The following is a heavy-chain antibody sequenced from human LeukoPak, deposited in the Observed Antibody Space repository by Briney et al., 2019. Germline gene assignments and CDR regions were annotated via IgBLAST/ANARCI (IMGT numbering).Heavy chain of an antibody. V-gene: IGHV3-30*02. CDR3: AKDLNPLGGRYQLLPPDP. CDR1: GFTFSSFG. J-gene: IGHJ5*02. D-gene: IGHD2-2*01. CDR2: IRYDGSNK. Sequence: GGSLRLSCAASGFTFSSFGMHWVRQAPGKGLEWVAFIRYDGSNKYYADSVKGRFTISRDNSKNTLYLQMNSLRAEDTAVYYCAKDLNPLGGRYQLLPPDPWGQGTLVTVSS.